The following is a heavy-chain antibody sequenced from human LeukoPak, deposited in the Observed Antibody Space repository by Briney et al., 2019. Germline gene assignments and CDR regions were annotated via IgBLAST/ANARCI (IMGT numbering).Heavy chain of an antibody. D-gene: IGHD4-23*01. CDR2: INPSGGST. CDR3: ARDGYGGNSGSDY. Sequence: GASVKVSCKTSGYIFTSYYIHWVRQAPGQGLEWMGVINPSGGSTSYAQKFQGRVTMTRDTSRSTVYMELSSLRPEDTAVYYCARDGYGGNSGSDYWGQGTLVTVSS. V-gene: IGHV1-46*01. CDR1: GYIFTSYY. J-gene: IGHJ4*02.